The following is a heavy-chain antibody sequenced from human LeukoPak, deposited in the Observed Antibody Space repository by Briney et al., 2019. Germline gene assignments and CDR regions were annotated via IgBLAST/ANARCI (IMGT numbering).Heavy chain of an antibody. D-gene: IGHD1-26*01. CDR3: ARWGWELLPSHHG. V-gene: IGHV1-8*02. CDR1: GYTFTGYY. CDR2: MNPNSGNT. J-gene: IGHJ4*02. Sequence: ASVKVSCKASGYTFTGYYMHWVRQAPGQGLEWMGWMNPNSGNTGYAQKFQGRVTMTRNTSISTAYMELSSLRSEDTAVYYCARWGWELLPSHHGWGQGTLVTVSS.